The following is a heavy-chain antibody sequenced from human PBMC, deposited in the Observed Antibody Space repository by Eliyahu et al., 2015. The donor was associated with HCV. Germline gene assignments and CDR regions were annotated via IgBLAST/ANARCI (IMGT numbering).Heavy chain of an antibody. CDR2: ITPGTGNE. J-gene: IGHJ4*02. Sequence: QVQLVQSGTEVREPGASVKVSCKASGYXFSNYFMXWVRQAPGQSLEWMGWITPGTGNEIYSQRFQGRIAITRDTSASTAYMELSSLISEDTAVYYCAREATGSFDQWGQGTLVTVSS. D-gene: IGHD1-26*01. CDR1: GYXFSNYF. V-gene: IGHV1-3*01. CDR3: AREATGSFDQ.